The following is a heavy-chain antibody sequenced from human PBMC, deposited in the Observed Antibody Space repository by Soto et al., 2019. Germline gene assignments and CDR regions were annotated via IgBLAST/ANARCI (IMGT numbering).Heavy chain of an antibody. CDR1: GFTFSSYG. J-gene: IGHJ4*02. V-gene: IGHV3-33*01. CDR2: IWHDGSNK. Sequence: QVQLVESGGGVVQPGSSLRLSCAASGFTFSSYGIHWVRQAPGKGLEWVTVIWHDGSNKYYADSVKGRFTISRDKSKDTLSLQMNRLRAEDTAVYYCARASLMKGGNCGGECPDSFDHWGQGTLVTVSS. CDR3: ARASLMKGGNCGGECPDSFDH. D-gene: IGHD2-21*01.